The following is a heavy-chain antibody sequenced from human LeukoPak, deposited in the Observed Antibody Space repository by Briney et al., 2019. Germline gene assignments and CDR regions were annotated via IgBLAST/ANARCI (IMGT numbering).Heavy chain of an antibody. CDR1: GYSISSGYY. V-gene: IGHV4-38-2*01. CDR3: ARGLVVVAAGNWFDP. J-gene: IGHJ5*02. Sequence: SETLSLTCAVSGYSISSGYYWGWIRQPPGKGLEWIGSIYHSGSTYYNPSLKSRVTISVDTSKNQFSLKLSSVTATDTAVYYCARGLVVVAAGNWFDPWGQGTLVTVSS. D-gene: IGHD2-15*01. CDR2: IYHSGST.